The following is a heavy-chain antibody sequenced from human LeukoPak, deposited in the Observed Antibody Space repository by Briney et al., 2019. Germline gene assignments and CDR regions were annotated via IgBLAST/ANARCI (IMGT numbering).Heavy chain of an antibody. CDR3: ARDSSGWSTSGFFDY. J-gene: IGHJ4*02. Sequence: PGGSLRLSCAASGFTFSSYAMSWVRQAPGKGLDWVSAISGSGGSTYYADSVKGRFTISRDNSKHKLYLQMNSLRAEDTAVYYCARDSSGWSTSGFFDYWGQGTLVTVSS. V-gene: IGHV3-23*01. CDR1: GFTFSSYA. D-gene: IGHD6-19*01. CDR2: ISGSGGST.